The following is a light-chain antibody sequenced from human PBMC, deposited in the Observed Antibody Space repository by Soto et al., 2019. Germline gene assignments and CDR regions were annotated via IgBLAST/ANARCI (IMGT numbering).Light chain of an antibody. CDR3: AAWDDRLNGWV. CDR1: SANIGSNT. J-gene: IGLJ3*02. Sequence: QSVLTQPPSTSGTPGQRVTISCSGSSANIGSNTVNWYQQVPGTAPKLRIYNNNQRPSGVPDRFSGSKSGTSASLAISGLQSEDEGDYYCAAWDDRLNGWVLGGGTKVTVL. CDR2: NNN. V-gene: IGLV1-44*01.